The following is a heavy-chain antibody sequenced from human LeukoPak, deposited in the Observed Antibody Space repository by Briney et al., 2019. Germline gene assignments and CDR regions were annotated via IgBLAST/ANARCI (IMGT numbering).Heavy chain of an antibody. Sequence: GGSLRPSRAASGFTFDDYAMHWVRQAPGKGLEWVTGISWNSGTIGYADSVKGRFTISRDNAKNSLFLQMNSLRAEDMALYYCAKDSGSGSYPPVGAFDIWGQGTMVTVSS. CDR1: GFTFDDYA. D-gene: IGHD1-26*01. CDR2: ISWNSGTI. CDR3: AKDSGSGSYPPVGAFDI. V-gene: IGHV3-9*03. J-gene: IGHJ3*02.